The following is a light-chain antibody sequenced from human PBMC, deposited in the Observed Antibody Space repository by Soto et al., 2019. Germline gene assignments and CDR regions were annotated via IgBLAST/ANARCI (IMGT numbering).Light chain of an antibody. J-gene: IGKJ3*01. Sequence: EIVLTQSPGTLSLSPGERATLSCRASQSFSSSYLAWYQQKPGQAPRLLIYGASSRATGIPDRFSGSGSGTDFTLTISSLEPDDFALYYCQHYGSALFTFGPWTKVDVK. CDR3: QHYGSALFT. V-gene: IGKV3-20*01. CDR1: QSFSSSY. CDR2: GAS.